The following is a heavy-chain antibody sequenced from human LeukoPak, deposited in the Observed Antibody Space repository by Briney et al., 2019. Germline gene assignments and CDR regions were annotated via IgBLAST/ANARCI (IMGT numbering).Heavy chain of an antibody. CDR2: INYSGST. CDR3: ARHGDLLSPFQT. V-gene: IGHV4-39*01. D-gene: IGHD2-21*02. CDR1: GGSISSTSYY. J-gene: IGHJ5*02. Sequence: SETLSLTCTVSGGSISSTSYYWGWIRQPPGKGLEWIGTINYSGSTYYNPSLKSRVTISVDTSKNQISLKLNSVTAADAAMYYCARHGDLLSPFQTWGQGTLVTVSS.